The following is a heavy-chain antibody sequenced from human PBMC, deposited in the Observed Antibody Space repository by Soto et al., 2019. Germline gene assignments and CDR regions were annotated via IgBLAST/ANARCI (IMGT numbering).Heavy chain of an antibody. CDR3: AKDITYDSSAYDS. CDR2: ISGGGNPT. J-gene: IGHJ4*02. D-gene: IGHD3-22*01. V-gene: IGHV3-23*01. CDR1: GFTFSRFG. Sequence: EVQLLESGGGLVQPGGSLRLSCAASGFTFSRFGMSWVRQAPGTGLEWVSGISGGGNPTYYSDSVKGRFTISRDSAKNTLYLQMNSLRTEATAVYYCAKDITYDSSAYDSWGQGTLVTVSS.